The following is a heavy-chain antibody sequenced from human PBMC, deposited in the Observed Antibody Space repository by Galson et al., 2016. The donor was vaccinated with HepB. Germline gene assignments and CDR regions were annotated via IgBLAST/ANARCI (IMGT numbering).Heavy chain of an antibody. J-gene: IGHJ5*02. CDR1: GVSVSDTY. D-gene: IGHD3-3*01. Sequence: SLRLSCAVSGVSVSDTYMTWVRQAPGKGLEWVALIAGIGTTYYAESVKGRFTVSRDESKNMLSLQMNSLRTDDTAVYFCAHLRFVEWLLSSWGQGTLVTVSP. CDR2: IAGIGTT. CDR3: AHLRFVEWLLSS. V-gene: IGHV3-66*01.